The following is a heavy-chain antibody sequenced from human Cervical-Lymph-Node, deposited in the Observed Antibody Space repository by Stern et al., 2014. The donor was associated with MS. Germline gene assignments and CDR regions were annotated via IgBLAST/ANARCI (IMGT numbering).Heavy chain of an antibody. D-gene: IGHD1-26*01. CDR2: MNPYSGNA. V-gene: IGHV1-8*01. Sequence: VQLVESGAEVKKPGASVKVSCKASGYTFTSYDINWVRQGTGQGLEWMGWMNPYSGNAVYAQKFQGRVTMTRDTSTSTAYLDLTSLRSEDTAVFYCARGRELLSLDYWGQGTLVTVSS. CDR1: GYTFTSYD. CDR3: ARGRELLSLDY. J-gene: IGHJ4*02.